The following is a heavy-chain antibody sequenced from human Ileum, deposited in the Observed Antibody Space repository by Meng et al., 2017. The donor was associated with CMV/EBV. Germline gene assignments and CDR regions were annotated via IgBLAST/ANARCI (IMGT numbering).Heavy chain of an antibody. CDR1: GGSFSGYY. Sequence: SETLSLTCAVYGGSFSGYYWSWIRQPPGKGLEWIGEINHSGSTNYNLSLKSRVTISVDTSKNQFSLKLSSVTAADTAVYYCARGSSGGDYYYGMDVWGQGTTVTVSS. CDR2: INHSGST. J-gene: IGHJ6*02. D-gene: IGHD3-3*01. CDR3: ARGSSGGDYYYGMDV. V-gene: IGHV4-34*01.